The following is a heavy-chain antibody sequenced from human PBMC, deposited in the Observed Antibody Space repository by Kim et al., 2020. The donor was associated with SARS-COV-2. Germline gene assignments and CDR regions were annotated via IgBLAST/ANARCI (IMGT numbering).Heavy chain of an antibody. CDR1: GFTFSDYW. Sequence: WGSLRLSCAASGFTFSDYWMTWVRQAPGKGLEWVSNIKQDGSEKYYVDSVKGRFTISRDNARNSLFLQMSSLRAEDTAVYYCARGKFDDYWGQGTLVTVSS. D-gene: IGHD3-16*01. CDR3: ARGKFDDY. V-gene: IGHV3-7*01. CDR2: IKQDGSEK. J-gene: IGHJ4*02.